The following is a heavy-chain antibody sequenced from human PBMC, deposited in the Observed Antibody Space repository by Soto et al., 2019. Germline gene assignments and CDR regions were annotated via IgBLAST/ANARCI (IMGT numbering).Heavy chain of an antibody. Sequence: SVKVSCKASGGTFSSYAISWVRQAPGQGLEWMGGIIPIFGTANYAQKFQGRVTITADKSTSTAYMELSSLRSEDTAVYYCARAGDSSGYYWYYFDYWGQGTLVTVSS. V-gene: IGHV1-69*06. J-gene: IGHJ4*02. CDR3: ARAGDSSGYYWYYFDY. CDR1: GGTFSSYA. D-gene: IGHD3-22*01. CDR2: IIPIFGTA.